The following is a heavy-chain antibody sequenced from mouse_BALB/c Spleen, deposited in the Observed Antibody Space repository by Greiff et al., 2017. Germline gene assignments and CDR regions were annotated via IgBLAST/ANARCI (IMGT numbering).Heavy chain of an antibody. CDR3: ATAYYYGSKS. V-gene: IGHV1-67*01. Sequence: QVQLKESGPEVVRPGVSVKISCKGSGYTFTDYAMHWVKQSHAKSLEWIGVISTYNGNTNYNQKFKGKATMTVDKSSSTAYMQLSSPTSEDSAVYYCATAYYYGSKSWGQGTTLTVSS. CDR1: GYTFTDYA. D-gene: IGHD1-1*01. CDR2: ISTYNGNT. J-gene: IGHJ2*01.